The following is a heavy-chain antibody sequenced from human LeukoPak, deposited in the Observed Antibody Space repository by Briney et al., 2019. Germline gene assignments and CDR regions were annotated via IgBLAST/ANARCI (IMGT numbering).Heavy chain of an antibody. J-gene: IGHJ4*02. V-gene: IGHV4-4*09. Sequence: PSETLSLTCTVSGGSISSYYWSWIRQPPGKGLEWIGYIYTSGSANYNPPLKSRVTISVDTSKNQFSLKLSSVTAADTAVYYCARRRVGAHFDYWGQGTLATVSS. CDR2: IYTSGSA. CDR3: ARRRVGAHFDY. D-gene: IGHD1-26*01. CDR1: GGSISSYY.